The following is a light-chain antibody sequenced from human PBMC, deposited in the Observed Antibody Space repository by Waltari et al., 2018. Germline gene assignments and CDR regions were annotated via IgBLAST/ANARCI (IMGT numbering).Light chain of an antibody. CDR1: SSTVGGPYY. V-gene: IGLV2-14*03. J-gene: IGLJ2*01. CDR3: SSYSTSSSLIL. CDR2: DVN. Sequence: QSALSQLAPVAVSPGQSITSHCTGASSTVGGPYYVCCYQQHPGKAPKLIIRDVNNRPSGVSNRFAVSKFGNTASLTISGLQAEDEADYYCSSYSTSSSLILFGEGTKVTVL.